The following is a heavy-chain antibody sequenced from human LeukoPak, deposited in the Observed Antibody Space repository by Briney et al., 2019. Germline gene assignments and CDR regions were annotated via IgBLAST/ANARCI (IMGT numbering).Heavy chain of an antibody. Sequence: PGGSLRLSCTASGFTFSIYSMNWVRQAPGKGLEWVSYISSSSSTIYYADSVKGRFTISRDNAKKLLYLQMNSLRAEDTAVYYCARVAQQRGKYDYYYMDVWGKGTTVTVSS. CDR2: ISSSSSTI. V-gene: IGHV3-48*01. D-gene: IGHD6-13*01. J-gene: IGHJ6*03. CDR3: ARVAQQRGKYDYYYMDV. CDR1: GFTFSIYS.